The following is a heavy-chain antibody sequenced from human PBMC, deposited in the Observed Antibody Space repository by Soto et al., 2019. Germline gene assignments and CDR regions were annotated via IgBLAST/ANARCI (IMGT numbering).Heavy chain of an antibody. V-gene: IGHV3-30-3*01. J-gene: IGHJ4*02. Sequence: QVQLVESGGGVVQPGGSLRLSCAASGYRFNAYTIHWVRQAPGRGLEWVALISSDETNKFYTDSVRGRFTISRDDSEKTLCLQMTGLRAEDTAVYYCARGSYNWNDFPFDHWGQGYLVTLSS. D-gene: IGHD1-1*01. CDR1: GYRFNAYT. CDR3: ARGSYNWNDFPFDH. CDR2: ISSDETNK.